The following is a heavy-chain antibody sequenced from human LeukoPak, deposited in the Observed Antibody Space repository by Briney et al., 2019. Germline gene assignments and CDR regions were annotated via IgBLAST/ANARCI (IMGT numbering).Heavy chain of an antibody. J-gene: IGHJ4*02. D-gene: IGHD3-9*01. CDR2: VTGRGSST. CDR1: GFTFSNYA. Sequence: GASLRLSCVASGFTFSNYAMSWVRQAPGKRLEWFSAVTGRGSSTYYADSVKGRFTISRDNSRNTLFLQMNSLRAEDTAIYYCAKWGDFDILTGYYVSDFWGQGTLVTVSS. V-gene: IGHV3-23*01. CDR3: AKWGDFDILTGYYVSDF.